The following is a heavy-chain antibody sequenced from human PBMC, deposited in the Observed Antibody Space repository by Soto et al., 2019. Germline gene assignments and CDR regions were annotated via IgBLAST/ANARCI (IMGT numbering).Heavy chain of an antibody. V-gene: IGHV1-69*01. D-gene: IGHD2-2*03. CDR3: ARDLDIVVVPAAMPAYYYYGMDV. J-gene: IGHJ6*02. Sequence: QVQLVQSGAEVKKPGSSVKVSCKASGGTFSSYAISWVRQAPGQGLEWMGGIIPIFGTANYAQKFQGRVTITADESTSTAYMELSSLRSEDTAVYYCARDLDIVVVPAAMPAYYYYGMDVWGRGTTVTVSS. CDR1: GGTFSSYA. CDR2: IIPIFGTA.